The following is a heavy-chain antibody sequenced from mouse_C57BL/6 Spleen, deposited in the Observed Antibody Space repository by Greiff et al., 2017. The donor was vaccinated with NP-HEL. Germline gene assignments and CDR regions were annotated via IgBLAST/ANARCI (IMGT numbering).Heavy chain of an antibody. Sequence: VQLKESEGGLVQPGSSMKLSCTASGFTFSDYYMAWVRQVPEKGLEWVANINYDGSSTYYLDSLKSRFIISRDNATNILYLQMSSLKSEDTATYYCARVSYGYDGVYFDYWGQGTTLTVSS. J-gene: IGHJ2*01. CDR3: ARVSYGYDGVYFDY. CDR2: INYDGSST. CDR1: GFTFSDYY. V-gene: IGHV5-16*01. D-gene: IGHD2-2*01.